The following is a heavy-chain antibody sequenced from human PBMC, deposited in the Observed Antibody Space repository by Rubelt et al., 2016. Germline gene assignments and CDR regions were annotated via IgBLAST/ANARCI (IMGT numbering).Heavy chain of an antibody. CDR3: VRGCPNEGSSDSNFCYYYGLDV. D-gene: IGHD4-11*01. Sequence: QVQLVQSGAEVKKPGASVKVSCKASGYTFTSYYMHCVRQAPGQRLEWMGIINPSGGSTRYAQIFQGRVTMTRDTSTSTVYMELSRLRSEDTAVYYCVRGCPNEGSSDSNFCYYYGLDVWGQGTTVTVSS. CDR2: INPSGGST. V-gene: IGHV1-46*01. J-gene: IGHJ6*02. CDR1: GYTFTSYY.